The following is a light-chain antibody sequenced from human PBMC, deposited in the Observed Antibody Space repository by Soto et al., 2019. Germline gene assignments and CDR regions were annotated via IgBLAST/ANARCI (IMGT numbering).Light chain of an antibody. CDR2: GDT. CDR3: QSHDSSLSGWV. CDR1: SSNIGASYA. Sequence: QSVLTQPPSVSGAPGQRVTISCTGSSSNIGASYAVHWYQQLPGTAPKLLIYGDTNRPSGVPDRFSGSKSGTSASLAITGLQAEDEADYYCQSHDSSLSGWVFGGGTKLTVL. V-gene: IGLV1-40*01. J-gene: IGLJ3*02.